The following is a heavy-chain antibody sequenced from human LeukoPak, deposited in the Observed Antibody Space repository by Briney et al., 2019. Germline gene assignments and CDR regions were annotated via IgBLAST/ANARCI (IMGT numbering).Heavy chain of an antibody. J-gene: IGHJ4*02. CDR3: ARGNYDYGDYN. CDR2: IYYSGST. V-gene: IGHV4-31*03. CDR1: GGSISSGGYY. D-gene: IGHD4-17*01. Sequence: SETLSLTCTVSGGSISSGGYYWSWIRQHPGKGLEWIGYIYYSGSTYYNPSLKSRVTISVDTSKNQFSLKLSSVTAADTAVYYCARGNYDYGDYNWGQGTLVTVSS.